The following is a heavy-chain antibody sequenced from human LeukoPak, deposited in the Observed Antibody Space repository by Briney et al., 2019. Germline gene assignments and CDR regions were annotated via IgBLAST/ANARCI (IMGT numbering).Heavy chain of an antibody. D-gene: IGHD3-3*01. CDR1: DYSISSGYF. CDR3: ARDLGFTISDNWFDP. Sequence: SETLSLTCTVSDYSISSGYFWTWIRQPPGKGLEWIGSIFHTGSSYYNPSLKSPVAISVDPSKNQFSLELSSVTAADTAVYYCARDLGFTISDNWFDPWGQGTLVTVSS. CDR2: IFHTGSS. V-gene: IGHV4-38-2*02. J-gene: IGHJ5*02.